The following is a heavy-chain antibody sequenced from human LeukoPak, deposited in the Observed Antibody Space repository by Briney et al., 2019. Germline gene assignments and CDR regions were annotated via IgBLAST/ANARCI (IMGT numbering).Heavy chain of an antibody. CDR3: AREGGESSGWYKGNWELWFDY. V-gene: IGHV3-21*01. CDR1: GFTFSSYS. D-gene: IGHD6-19*01. Sequence: PGGSLRLSCAASGFTFSSYSMNWVRQAPGKGLEWVSSISSSSNYIYYADSVKGRFTISRDNAKNSLHLQMNNLRAEDTAVYYCAREGGESSGWYKGNWELWFDYWGQGTLVTVSS. CDR2: ISSSSNYI. J-gene: IGHJ4*02.